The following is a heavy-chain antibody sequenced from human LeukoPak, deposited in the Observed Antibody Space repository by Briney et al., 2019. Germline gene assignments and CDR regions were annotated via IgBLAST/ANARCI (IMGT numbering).Heavy chain of an antibody. CDR1: GFTFSSYG. Sequence: GGSLRLSCAASGFTFSSYGMHWVRQAPGKGLEWVAVMSYDGSNKYYADSVKGRFTISSDNSENTLYLQMNSLRAEDTAVYYCAKDQLLWFGELLSNGAFDIWGQGTMVTVSS. CDR3: AKDQLLWFGELLSNGAFDI. J-gene: IGHJ3*02. D-gene: IGHD3-10*01. CDR2: MSYDGSNK. V-gene: IGHV3-30*18.